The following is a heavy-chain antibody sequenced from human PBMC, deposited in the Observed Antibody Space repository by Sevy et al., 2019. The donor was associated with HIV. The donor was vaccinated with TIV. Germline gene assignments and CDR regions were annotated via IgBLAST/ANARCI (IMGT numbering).Heavy chain of an antibody. D-gene: IGHD3-10*01. V-gene: IGHV3-21*01. CDR1: GFTFSIYS. J-gene: IGHJ6*02. CDR2: SSSSSNYI. Sequence: GGSLRLSCAASGFTFSIYSMNWVRQAPGKGLEWVSSSSSSSNYIYYADSVKGRFTISRDNAKNSLYLQMNSLRADDTAVYYCARDGGRITMVQGVLAYYHGMDVWGQRTTVTVSS. CDR3: ARDGGRITMVQGVLAYYHGMDV.